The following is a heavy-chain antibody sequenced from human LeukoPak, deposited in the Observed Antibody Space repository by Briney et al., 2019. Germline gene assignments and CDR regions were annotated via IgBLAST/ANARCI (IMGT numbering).Heavy chain of an antibody. CDR2: ITANGGST. CDR3: ARGGGRNTTMVWAFDY. V-gene: IGHV3-64*01. D-gene: IGHD5-18*01. CDR1: GFTFTDYA. J-gene: IGHJ4*02. Sequence: GGSLRLSCTASGFTFTDYAMHWVRQAPGKGLEYVAGITANGGSTYHANSVKGRFAISRANSKNTLFLQMGSLRAEDMAVYYCARGGGRNTTMVWAFDYWGQGTLVTVSS.